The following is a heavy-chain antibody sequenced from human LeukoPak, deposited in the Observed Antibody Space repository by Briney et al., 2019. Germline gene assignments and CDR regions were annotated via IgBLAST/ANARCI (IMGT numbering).Heavy chain of an antibody. CDR2: ISYSATLI. J-gene: IGHJ3*02. D-gene: IGHD3-22*01. CDR1: GFSFSNYN. CDR3: ARIGNYYDSRLDAFDI. V-gene: IGHV3-48*01. Sequence: GGSLRLSCAASGFSFSNYNMNWVRQAPGKGLEWIAYISYSATLIYYADSVKGRFTISRDNSKNTLYLQMNSLRAEDTAVYYCARIGNYYDSRLDAFDIWGQGTMVTVSS.